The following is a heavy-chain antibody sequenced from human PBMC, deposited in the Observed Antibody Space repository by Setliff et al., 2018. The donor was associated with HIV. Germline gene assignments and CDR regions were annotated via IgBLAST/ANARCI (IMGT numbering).Heavy chain of an antibody. D-gene: IGHD3-10*01. J-gene: IGHJ2*01. CDR2: IIPTFGST. CDR3: ARDDHYYDSGSYYSDWYFDL. CDR1: GGSFSSYG. V-gene: IGHV1-69*13. Sequence: SVKVSCKASGGSFSSYGINWLRQAPGQGLEWLGMIIPTFGSTKYAQKFQGRVTITADESTSTADMELSSLRFEDTAVYYCARDDHYYDSGSYYSDWYFDLWGRGTLVTVSS.